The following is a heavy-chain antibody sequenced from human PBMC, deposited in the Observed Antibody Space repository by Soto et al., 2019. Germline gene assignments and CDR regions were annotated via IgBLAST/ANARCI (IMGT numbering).Heavy chain of an antibody. CDR2: IISIFGTA. CDR3: ASHSGSSPEGRYYYGMDV. Sequence: QVQLVQSGAEVKKPGSSVKVSCKASGGTFSSYAISWVRQAPGQGLEWMEGIISIFGTADYAQKFQGRVTITADESTSTAYMELSSLRSEDTAVYYCASHSGSSPEGRYYYGMDVWGQGTTVTVSS. D-gene: IGHD1-26*01. CDR1: GGTFSSYA. J-gene: IGHJ6*02. V-gene: IGHV1-69*12.